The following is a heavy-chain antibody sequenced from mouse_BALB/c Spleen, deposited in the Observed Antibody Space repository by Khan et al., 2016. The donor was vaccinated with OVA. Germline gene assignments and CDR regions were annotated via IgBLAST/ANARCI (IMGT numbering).Heavy chain of an antibody. Sequence: EVELVESGGGIVQPGGSLKRYCAASRFTISSYGMSSVRRTPDNRLELVATIDSNVGSTDYPDSVKRRLTISGNNAKNGLYLQKRGVKFEATAMYYCARSAIWGQGTTLTVSS. CDR1: RFTISSYG. CDR2: IDSNVGST. J-gene: IGHJ2*01. V-gene: IGHV5-6-3*01. CDR3: ARSAI. D-gene: IGHD2-12*01.